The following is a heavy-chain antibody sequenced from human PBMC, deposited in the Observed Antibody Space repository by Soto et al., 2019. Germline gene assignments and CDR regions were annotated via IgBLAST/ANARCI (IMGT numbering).Heavy chain of an antibody. V-gene: IGHV3-23*01. CDR3: ARDPSHSYYTLFYYFDY. D-gene: IGHD1-26*01. J-gene: IGHJ4*02. CDR1: GFTFSTYA. Sequence: VGSLRLSCAASGFTFSTYAMSWVRQAPGKGLEWVSAISGSGSNTYYADSVKGRFTISRDDSKSTLYLQMNSLRAEDTAVYYCARDPSHSYYTLFYYFDYWGQGTLVTVSS. CDR2: ISGSGSNT.